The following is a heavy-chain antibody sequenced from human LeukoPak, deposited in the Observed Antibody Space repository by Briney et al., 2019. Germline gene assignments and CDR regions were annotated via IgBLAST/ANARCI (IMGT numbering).Heavy chain of an antibody. CDR2: IYPGDDT. Sequence: GGSLRLSCAASGFNVSTNYMSWVRQTPAKGLEWVSIIYPGDDTYYADSVKGRFTISRDTSNNTLYLQMNSLRADDTAVYYCAWNGYISSWCKDWGQGTLVTVSS. J-gene: IGHJ4*02. CDR3: AWNGYISSWCKD. V-gene: IGHV3-53*01. D-gene: IGHD6-13*01. CDR1: GFNVSTNY.